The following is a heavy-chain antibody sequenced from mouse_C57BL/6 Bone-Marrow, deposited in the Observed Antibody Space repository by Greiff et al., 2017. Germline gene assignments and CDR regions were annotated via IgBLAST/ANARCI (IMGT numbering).Heavy chain of an antibody. CDR2: IDPSDSYT. D-gene: IGHD1-2*01. Sequence: QVQLQQPGAELVMPGASVKLSCKASGYTFTSYWMHWVKQRPGQGLEWIGEIDPSDSYTNYNQKFKGKSTLTVDKSSSTAYMQLSSLTSEDSAVYDCARGDTTAVWYFDVWGTEATVTVSS. CDR1: GYTFTSYW. V-gene: IGHV1-69*01. CDR3: ARGDTTAVWYFDV. J-gene: IGHJ1*03.